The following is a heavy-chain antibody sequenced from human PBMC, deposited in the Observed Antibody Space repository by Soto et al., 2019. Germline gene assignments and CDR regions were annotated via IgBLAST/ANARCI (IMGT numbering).Heavy chain of an antibody. CDR1: GFIFSTYW. D-gene: IGHD3-9*01. CDR2: KKQDGSEK. J-gene: IGHJ4*02. CDR3: ARLTGDYFDN. Sequence: EVQLVESGGGLVQPGGSLRLSCAASGFIFSTYWMTWVRQAPGKGLEWLANKKQDGSEKHYLDGRFAISRDNAKNSLYLQMSSLRAEDTAVYYCARLTGDYFDNWGQGTLVTVSS. V-gene: IGHV3-7*01.